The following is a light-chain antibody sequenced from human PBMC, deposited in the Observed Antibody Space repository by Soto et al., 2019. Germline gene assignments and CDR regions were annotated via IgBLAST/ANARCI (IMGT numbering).Light chain of an antibody. CDR1: SSDVGGYNY. Sequence: QSALTQPASVSGSPGQSITISCTGTSSDVGGYNYVSWYQQHPGKAPKLMIYDVSNQPSGVSNRFSGSKSGNTASLTISGRQAEDEADYYCSSYTSSSTPDVFGTGTKLTVL. J-gene: IGLJ1*01. CDR3: SSYTSSSTPDV. CDR2: DVS. V-gene: IGLV2-14*01.